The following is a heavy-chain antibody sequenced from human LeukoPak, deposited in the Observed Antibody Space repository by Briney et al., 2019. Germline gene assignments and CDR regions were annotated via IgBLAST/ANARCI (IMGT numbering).Heavy chain of an antibody. CDR2: IYYSGST. J-gene: IGHJ4*02. CDR3: ARSQREYCSSTSCYFPFDY. D-gene: IGHD2-2*01. V-gene: IGHV4-59*08. Sequence: SETLSLTCTVSGGSISSYYWSWIRQPPGKGLEWIGYIYYSGSTNYNPSLKSRVTISVDTSKNQFSLKLTSVTAADTAVYYCARSQREYCSSTSCYFPFDYWGQGTLVTVSS. CDR1: GGSISSYY.